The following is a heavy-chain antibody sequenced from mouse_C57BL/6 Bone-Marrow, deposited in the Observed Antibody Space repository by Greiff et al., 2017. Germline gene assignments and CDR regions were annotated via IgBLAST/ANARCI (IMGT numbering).Heavy chain of an antibody. V-gene: IGHV1-81*01. CDR3: ARYGNYDYAMDY. D-gene: IGHD2-1*01. CDR2: IYPRSGNT. CDR1: GYTFTSSG. Sequence: VQLQQSGAELARPGASVKLSCKASGYTFTSSGISWVKQRTGQGLEWIGEIYPRSGNTYYNEKFKGKATLTADKSSSTAYMELRSLTSEDSAVYFCARYGNYDYAMDYWGQGTSVTVSS. J-gene: IGHJ4*01.